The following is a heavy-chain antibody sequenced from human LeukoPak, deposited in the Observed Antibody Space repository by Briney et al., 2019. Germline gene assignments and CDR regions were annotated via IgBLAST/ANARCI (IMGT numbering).Heavy chain of an antibody. CDR3: ARENGYCSTTSCPFGY. CDR2: IYNVGTT. V-gene: IGHV3-66*01. D-gene: IGHD2-2*01. J-gene: IGHJ4*02. CDR1: GFTVSDSY. Sequence: GGSLRLSWAASGFTVSDSYMSWVRQAPGKGLEWVSVIYNVGTTDYADSVRGRFTISRDNSKNTLYLRMNGLRPEDTAVYYCARENGYCSTTSCPFGYWGQGTLVTVSP.